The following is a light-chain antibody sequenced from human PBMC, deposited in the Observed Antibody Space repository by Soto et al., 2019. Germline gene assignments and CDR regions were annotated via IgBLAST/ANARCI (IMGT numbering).Light chain of an antibody. CDR1: SSDVGGYNY. CDR2: DVS. CDR3: CSYAGSYKGYV. V-gene: IGLV2-11*01. Sequence: QSALTQPRSVSGSPGQSVTISCTGTSSDVGGYNYVSWYQQHPGKAPKFMIYDVSKRPSGVPDRFSGSTSGNTASLTISGLQAEDEADYYCCSYAGSYKGYVFGSGTKLTVL. J-gene: IGLJ1*01.